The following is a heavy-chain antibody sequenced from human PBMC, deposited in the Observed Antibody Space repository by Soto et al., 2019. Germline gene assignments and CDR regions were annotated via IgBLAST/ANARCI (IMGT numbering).Heavy chain of an antibody. CDR3: ARRVRWERKEHFVDY. CDR2: INPYNDNT. V-gene: IGHV1-18*01. CDR1: GYSLITYS. J-gene: IGHJ4*02. Sequence: QVKLVQSGAEVKKPGASVKVSCTASGYSLITYSVTWVRQAPGQGLEWMGWINPYNDNTNYAQTLQGRLTFTTDTSSNTAYMELRSLRSDDTAVYYCARRVRWERKEHFVDYWGQGTLVTVSS. D-gene: IGHD1-1*01.